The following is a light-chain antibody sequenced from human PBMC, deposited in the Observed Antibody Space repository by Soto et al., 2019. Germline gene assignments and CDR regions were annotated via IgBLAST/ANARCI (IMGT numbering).Light chain of an antibody. CDR2: SNA. V-gene: IGLV1-40*01. J-gene: IGLJ1*01. CDR1: SSDIGAGYD. CDR3: QSYDSSLTTYV. Sequence: QSVLKQPPSVSEAPGQRVTISCTGTSSDIGAGYDVHWYQQLPGAAPKLLIYSNAIRPSGVPDRFSASKSGTSASLAITGLRAEDEADYYCQSYDSSLTTYVFGTGTNVTVL.